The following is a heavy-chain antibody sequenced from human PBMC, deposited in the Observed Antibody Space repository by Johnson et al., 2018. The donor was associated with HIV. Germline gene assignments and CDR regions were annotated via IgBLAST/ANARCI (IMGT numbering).Heavy chain of an antibody. CDR2: ISYDGSNK. CDR3: ASDREQLVRYGFDI. J-gene: IGHJ3*02. CDR1: GFTFSSYA. Sequence: VQLVESGGGVVQPGRSLRLSCAASGFTFSSYAMHWVRQAPGKGLECVAVISYDGSNKYYADSVKGRFTISGDNSKNTLYLQMKRLRGEDTAVHFCASDREQLVRYGFDIWGQGTMVTVSS. D-gene: IGHD6-6*01. V-gene: IGHV3-30-3*01.